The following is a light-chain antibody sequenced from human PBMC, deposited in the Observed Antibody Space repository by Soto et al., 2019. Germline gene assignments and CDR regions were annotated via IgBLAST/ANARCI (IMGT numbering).Light chain of an antibody. CDR1: QSVSSNY. V-gene: IGKV3-20*01. CDR2: GTS. CDR3: QQYGNSPRYS. Sequence: EIVLTQSPGTLSLSPGERVTISCRASQSVSSNYLAWYQQKPGQAPRLLIHGTSSRATGIPDRISGSGSGTDFTLTISRLEPEDFAVYYCQQYGNSPRYSFGQGTKLEIK. J-gene: IGKJ2*03.